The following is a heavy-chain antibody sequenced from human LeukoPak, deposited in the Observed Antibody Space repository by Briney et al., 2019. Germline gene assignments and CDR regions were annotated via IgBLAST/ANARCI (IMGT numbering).Heavy chain of an antibody. J-gene: IGHJ5*02. CDR2: IYAGDST. D-gene: IGHD3-3*01. CDR1: GFTVSSSY. V-gene: IGHV3-53*01. Sequence: GGSLRLSCAASGFTVSSSYISWVRQAPGNGLEWVSVIYAGDSTYYADSVKGRFIISRDNSKNTVYLQMDSLRAEDTAVYYCARSYTHYDFWSGYTYQNYFDPWGQGTLVTVSS. CDR3: ARSYTHYDFWSGYTYQNYFDP.